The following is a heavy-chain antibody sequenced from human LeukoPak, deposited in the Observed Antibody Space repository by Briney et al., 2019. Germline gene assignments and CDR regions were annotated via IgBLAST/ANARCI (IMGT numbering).Heavy chain of an antibody. V-gene: IGHV1-69*13. CDR1: GYTFTSYG. CDR3: AKDLGGHTNNYGALDY. CDR2: IIPIFGTA. D-gene: IGHD4/OR15-4a*01. Sequence: ASVKVSCKASGYTFTSYGISWVRQAPGQGLEWMGGIIPIFGTANYAQKFQGRVTITADESTSTAYMELSSLRSEDTAVYHCAKDLGGHTNNYGALDYWGQGTLVTVSS. J-gene: IGHJ4*02.